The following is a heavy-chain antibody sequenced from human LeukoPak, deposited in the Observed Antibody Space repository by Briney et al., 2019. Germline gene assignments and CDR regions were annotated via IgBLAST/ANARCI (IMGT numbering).Heavy chain of an antibody. CDR2: IYYSGST. CDR3: ARVGRQWLLWYFDL. J-gene: IGHJ2*01. Sequence: SETLSLTCTVSGGSISSYYWSWIRQPPGKGLEWIGYIYYSGSTNYNPSLKSRVTISVDTSKNQFSLKLSSVTAADTAVYYCARVGRQWLLWYFDLWGRGTLVTVSS. D-gene: IGHD6-19*01. V-gene: IGHV4-59*01. CDR1: GGSISSYY.